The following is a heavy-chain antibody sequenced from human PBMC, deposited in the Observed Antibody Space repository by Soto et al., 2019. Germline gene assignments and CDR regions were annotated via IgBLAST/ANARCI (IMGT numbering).Heavy chain of an antibody. CDR3: ARDAAAGPTVHFDY. D-gene: IGHD4-17*01. V-gene: IGHV1-69*08. J-gene: IGHJ4*02. CDR1: GGTFSSYT. CDR2: IIPILGIA. Sequence: QVQLVQSGAEVKKPGSSVKVSCKASGGTFSSYTISWVRQAPGQGLEWMGRIIPILGIANYAQKFQGRVTITADKSTSTAYMERSSLRSEDTAVYYCARDAAAGPTVHFDYWGQGTLVTVSS.